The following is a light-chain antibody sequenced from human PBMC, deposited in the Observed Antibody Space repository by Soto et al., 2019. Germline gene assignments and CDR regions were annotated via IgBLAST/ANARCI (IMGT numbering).Light chain of an antibody. CDR2: WAS. CDR1: QTVLYSSNNKNY. J-gene: IGKJ4*01. V-gene: IGKV4-1*01. Sequence: DIVMTQSPDSLAVSLGERATINCKSRQTVLYSSNNKNYLAWYQQKPGQSPRLLIYWASTRGSGVPDRFSGSGSWTDFTLTISSLQAEDVAVYYCQQYYDCPPFTVGGGTKVEI. CDR3: QQYYDCPPFT.